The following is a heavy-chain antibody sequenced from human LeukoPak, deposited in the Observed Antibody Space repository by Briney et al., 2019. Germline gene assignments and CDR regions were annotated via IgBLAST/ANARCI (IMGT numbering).Heavy chain of an antibody. CDR1: GGSFSGYS. CDR2: IYHSGST. Sequence: PSETLSLTCAVYGGSFSGYSWGWIRQPPGKGLEWIGSIYHSGSTYYNPSLKSRVTISVDTSKNQFSLKLSSVTAADTAVYYCASNIVATTFDYWGQGTLVTVSS. CDR3: ASNIVATTFDY. J-gene: IGHJ4*02. V-gene: IGHV4-38-2*01. D-gene: IGHD5-12*01.